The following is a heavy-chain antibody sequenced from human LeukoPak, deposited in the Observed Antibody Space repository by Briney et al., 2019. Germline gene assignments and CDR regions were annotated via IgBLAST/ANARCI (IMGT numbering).Heavy chain of an antibody. J-gene: IGHJ5*02. V-gene: IGHV3-74*01. CDR2: INSDGSST. CDR1: GFTFSSYW. CDR3: ARDVIPHYYGSGSYYNAYNWFDP. D-gene: IGHD3-10*01. Sequence: GGSLRLSCAASGFTFSSYWMHWVRHAPGKGLVWVSRINSDGSSTSYADSVKGRFTISRDNAKNTLYLQMNSLRAEDTAVYYCARDVIPHYYGSGSYYNAYNWFDPWGQGTLVTVSS.